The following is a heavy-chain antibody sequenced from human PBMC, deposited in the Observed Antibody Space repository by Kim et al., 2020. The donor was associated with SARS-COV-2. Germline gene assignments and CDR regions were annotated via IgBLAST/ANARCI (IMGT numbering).Heavy chain of an antibody. V-gene: IGHV4-34*01. CDR3: ARVYWSPGTYDYVWGSYRYSYFDY. CDR1: GGSFSGYY. Sequence: ETLSLTCAVYGGSFSGYYWSWIRQPPGKGLEWIGEINHSGSTNYNPSLKSRVTISVDTSKNQFSLKLSSATAADTAVYYCARVYWSPGTYDYVWGSYRYSYFDYWGQGTLVTVPS. D-gene: IGHD3-16*02. CDR2: INHSGST. J-gene: IGHJ4*02.